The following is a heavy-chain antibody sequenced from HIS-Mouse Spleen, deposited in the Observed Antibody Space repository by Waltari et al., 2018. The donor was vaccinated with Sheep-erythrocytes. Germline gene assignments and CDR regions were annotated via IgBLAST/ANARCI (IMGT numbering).Heavy chain of an antibody. CDR3: ASQPNWGYWYFDL. V-gene: IGHV4-38-2*02. D-gene: IGHD7-27*01. CDR2: IYHSGST. Sequence: QVQLQESGPGLVKPSETLSLTCTVSGYSISSGYYWGWIRQPPGKGLEWFGSIYHSGSTYDNPSLKSRVTISVDTSKNQFALKLSSVTAADTAVYYCASQPNWGYWYFDLLGRGTLVTVSS. J-gene: IGHJ2*01. CDR1: GYSISSGYY.